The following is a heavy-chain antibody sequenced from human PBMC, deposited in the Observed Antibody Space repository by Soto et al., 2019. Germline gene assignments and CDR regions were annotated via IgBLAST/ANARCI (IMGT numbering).Heavy chain of an antibody. J-gene: IGHJ5*02. V-gene: IGHV4-39*01. CDR3: AGRSSLASVQVYFGEISNYNWFDP. CDR1: NGSISSAIYY. D-gene: IGHD3-10*01. CDR2: IYHSGST. Sequence: QLQLQESGPGLVKPSETLSLTCTVSNGSISSAIYYWGWIRQPPGKGLEWIGSIYHSGSTYYNPSLQGRVTCSVDTSKNQFSLKLSSVTAADTAVYFCAGRSSLASVQVYFGEISNYNWFDPWGQGTMVTVSS.